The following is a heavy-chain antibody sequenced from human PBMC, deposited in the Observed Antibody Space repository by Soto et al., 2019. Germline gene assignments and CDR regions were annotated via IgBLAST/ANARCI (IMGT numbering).Heavy chain of an antibody. CDR3: ARDPHTDTAMVPSWFDP. Sequence: ASVKVSCKASGYTFTSYGISWVRQAPGQGLEWMGWISAYNGNTNYAQKLQGRVTMTTDTSTSTAYMELRSLRSDDTAVYYCARDPHTDTAMVPSWFDPWGQGTLVTVS. V-gene: IGHV1-18*01. CDR1: GYTFTSYG. J-gene: IGHJ5*02. D-gene: IGHD5-18*01. CDR2: ISAYNGNT.